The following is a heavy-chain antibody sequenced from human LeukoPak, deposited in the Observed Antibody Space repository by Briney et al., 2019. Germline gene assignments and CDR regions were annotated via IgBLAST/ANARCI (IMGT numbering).Heavy chain of an antibody. Sequence: GGSLRLSCAASGFTFSSYAMSWVRQAPGKGLEWVSSISSSSSYIYYADSVKGRFTISRDNAKNSLYLQMNSLRAEDTAVYYCARGRILWFGESENWFDPWGQGTLVTVSS. J-gene: IGHJ5*02. CDR1: GFTFSSYA. V-gene: IGHV3-21*01. CDR3: ARGRILWFGESENWFDP. D-gene: IGHD3-10*01. CDR2: ISSSSSYI.